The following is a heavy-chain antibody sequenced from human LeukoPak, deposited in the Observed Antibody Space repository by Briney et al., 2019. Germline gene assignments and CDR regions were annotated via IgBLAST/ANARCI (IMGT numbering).Heavy chain of an antibody. CDR1: GFTFSDYY. Sequence: GGSLRLSCAASGFTFSDYYMSWIHQAPGKGLEWVSYISGSGSTIYYADSVKGRFTISRDNANNSLYLQMNSLRAEDTAVYYCARDPLYCSSTSCYDYWGQGTLVTVSS. V-gene: IGHV3-11*04. J-gene: IGHJ4*02. CDR3: ARDPLYCSSTSCYDY. D-gene: IGHD2-2*01. CDR2: ISGSGSTI.